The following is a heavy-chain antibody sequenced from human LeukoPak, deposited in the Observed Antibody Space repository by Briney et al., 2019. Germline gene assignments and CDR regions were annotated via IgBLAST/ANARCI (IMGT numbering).Heavy chain of an antibody. D-gene: IGHD6-19*01. CDR2: INSDGYST. Sequence: GGSLRLSCAASGFSFSNYWMHWVRQAPGKGLVWVSRINSDGYSTNYADSVKGRFTISRDNGKNTLYLQMNSLRVEDTAVYYCARAGSGWYNSLDYWGQGTLVTVSS. V-gene: IGHV3-74*01. CDR1: GFSFSNYW. CDR3: ARAGSGWYNSLDY. J-gene: IGHJ4*02.